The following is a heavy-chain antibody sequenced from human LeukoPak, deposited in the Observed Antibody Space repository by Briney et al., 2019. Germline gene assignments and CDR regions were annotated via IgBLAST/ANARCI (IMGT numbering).Heavy chain of an antibody. J-gene: IGHJ3*02. CDR2: INPNTGDA. CDR3: ARSQRPGYSSSWYLGAGFDI. D-gene: IGHD6-13*01. Sequence: ASVTVSCKASGYTFTVSYTFWVRQAPGQGGEWMGWINPNTGDANYVQKFQGRVTMTRDTSISTAYMELNRLTSDDTAVFYCARSQRPGYSSSWYLGAGFDIWGQGTMVTVSS. CDR1: GYTFTVSY. V-gene: IGHV1-2*02.